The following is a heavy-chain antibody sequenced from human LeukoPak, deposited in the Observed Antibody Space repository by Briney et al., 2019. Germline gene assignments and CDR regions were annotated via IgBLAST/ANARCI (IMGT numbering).Heavy chain of an antibody. V-gene: IGHV3-23*01. CDR3: AKDGAKHGGTTYFFDN. CDR2: IDDSGVIR. J-gene: IGHJ4*02. Sequence: GGSLRLSCAASGFTFKTHAMSWVRQAPGKGLEWVSRIDDSGVIRSYADSVKGRFTISRDNSKNTLYLQMNSLRVEDTAIYYCAKDGAKHGGTTYFFDNWGQGTLATVSS. D-gene: IGHD4-23*01. CDR1: GFTFKTHA.